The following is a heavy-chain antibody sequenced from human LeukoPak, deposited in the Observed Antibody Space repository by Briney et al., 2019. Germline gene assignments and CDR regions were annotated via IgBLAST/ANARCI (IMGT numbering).Heavy chain of an antibody. J-gene: IGHJ4*02. D-gene: IGHD2-8*01. CDR3: AKWARYCTNGVCYYFDY. CDR1: GFTFSSYW. Sequence: GGSLRLSCAASGFTFSSYWMSWVRQAPGKGLEWVSFISTSSSYIHNADSVKGRFTISRDNAENSLYLQMNSLRAEDTAVYYCAKWARYCTNGVCYYFDYWGQGTLVTVSS. CDR2: ISTSSSYI. V-gene: IGHV3-21*04.